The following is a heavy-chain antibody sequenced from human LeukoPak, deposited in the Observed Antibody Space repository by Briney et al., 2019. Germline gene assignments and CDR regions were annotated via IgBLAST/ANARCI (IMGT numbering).Heavy chain of an antibody. V-gene: IGHV4-59*01. CDR3: ARDPYMYYFDY. CDR1: GGSISSYY. D-gene: IGHD4-11*01. CDR2: IYYSGST. Sequence: NPSETLSLTCTVSGGSISSYYWSWIRQPPGKGLEWIGYIYYSGSTNYNPSLKRGVTISVDTSKNQFSLKLSSVTAADTAVYYCARDPYMYYFDYWGQGTLVTVSS. J-gene: IGHJ4*02.